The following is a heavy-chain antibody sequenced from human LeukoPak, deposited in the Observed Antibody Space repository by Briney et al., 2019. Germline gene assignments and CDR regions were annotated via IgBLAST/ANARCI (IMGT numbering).Heavy chain of an antibody. D-gene: IGHD6-19*01. CDR2: INSAGDT. V-gene: IGHV3-13*01. Sequence: PGGSLRLSCAASGFTFRSYDMHWVRHTTGKGLEWVSAINSAGDTYYPGSVKGRFTISRENAKNSLYLQMSSLRVEDTAVYYYARGGSSGYYFFDYWGQGTLVTVSS. CDR3: ARGGSSGYYFFDY. CDR1: GFTFRSYD. J-gene: IGHJ4*02.